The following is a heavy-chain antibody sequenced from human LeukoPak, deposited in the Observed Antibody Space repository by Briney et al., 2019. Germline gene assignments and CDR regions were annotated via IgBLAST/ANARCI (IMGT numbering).Heavy chain of an antibody. CDR1: GFQLTTYW. J-gene: IGHJ6*02. CDR3: ARDLSGCMDV. D-gene: IGHD6-25*01. V-gene: IGHV3-74*01. Sequence: GGSLTLSCAASGFQLTTYWMRWVRQVAGKGLVWLSRINSDGSIIHYAGSVEGQFTISRDNAKNTLYLQMNSLRAEDTAVYHCARDLSGCMDVWGQGTTVSVSS. CDR2: INSDGSII.